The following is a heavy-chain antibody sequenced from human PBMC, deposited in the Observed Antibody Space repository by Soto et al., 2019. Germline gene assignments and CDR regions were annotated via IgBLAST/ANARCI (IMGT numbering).Heavy chain of an antibody. Sequence: LSLTCAVYGGSFSGYYWSWIRQPPGKGLEWIGEINHSGSTNYNPSLKSRVTISVDTSKNQFSLKLSSVTAADTAVYYCERGFSIGWFDPWGQGTLVTVSS. CDR3: ERGFSIGWFDP. J-gene: IGHJ5*02. V-gene: IGHV4-34*01. CDR1: GGSFSGYY. CDR2: INHSGST.